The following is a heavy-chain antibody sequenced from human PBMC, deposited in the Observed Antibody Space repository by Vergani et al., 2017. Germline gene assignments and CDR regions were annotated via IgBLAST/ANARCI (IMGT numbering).Heavy chain of an antibody. J-gene: IGHJ3*02. Sequence: EVQLVESGGGLVKPGGSLRLSCAASGFTFSSYSMNWVRQAPGKGLEWVSSISSSSSYIYYADSVKGRFTISRDNAKNSLYLQMNSLRAEDTALYYCARLPRDDAFDIWGQGTMVTVSS. CDR2: ISSSSSYI. CDR1: GFTFSSYS. V-gene: IGHV3-21*01. CDR3: ARLPRDDAFDI.